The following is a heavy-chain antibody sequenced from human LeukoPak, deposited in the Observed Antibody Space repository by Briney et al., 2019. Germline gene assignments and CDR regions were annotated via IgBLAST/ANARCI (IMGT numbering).Heavy chain of an antibody. Sequence: PGGSLRLSCAVSGFTFSSYAMSWVRQAPGKGLEWVSTISGSGGRTYYADSVKGRFTISRDSSKNTLYLQMNSLRAEDTAVYYCANTAGSSSGWYSYYFDYWGQGTLVTVSS. D-gene: IGHD6-19*01. J-gene: IGHJ4*02. CDR3: ANTAGSSSGWYSYYFDY. V-gene: IGHV3-23*01. CDR1: GFTFSSYA. CDR2: ISGSGGRT.